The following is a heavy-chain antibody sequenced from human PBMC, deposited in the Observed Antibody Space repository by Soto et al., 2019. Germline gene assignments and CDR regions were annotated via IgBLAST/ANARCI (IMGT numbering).Heavy chain of an antibody. CDR2: MNPNSGNT. J-gene: IGHJ4*02. D-gene: IGHD6-19*01. CDR3: AWSIAVAGTDYFDY. Sequence: ASVKVSCEASGYTFTSCDINWVRQATGQGLEWMGWMNPNSGNTGYAQKFQGRVTMTRNTSISTAYMELSSLRSEDTAVYYCAWSIAVAGTDYFDYWGQGTLVTVSS. V-gene: IGHV1-8*01. CDR1: GYTFTSCD.